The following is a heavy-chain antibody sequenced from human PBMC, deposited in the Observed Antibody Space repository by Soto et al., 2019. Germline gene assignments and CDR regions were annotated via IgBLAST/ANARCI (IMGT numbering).Heavy chain of an antibody. J-gene: IGHJ6*02. D-gene: IGHD3-16*01. Sequence: EVQLVESGGGLVQPGRSLRLSCAASGFTFDDYAMHWVRQAPGKGLEWVSGISWNSGSIGYADSVKGRFTISRDNAXTSLYLQMNSLRAEDTAVYYCAKVSTLGGGGGMDVWGQGTTVTVSS. V-gene: IGHV3-9*01. CDR3: AKVSTLGGGGGMDV. CDR1: GFTFDDYA. CDR2: ISWNSGSI.